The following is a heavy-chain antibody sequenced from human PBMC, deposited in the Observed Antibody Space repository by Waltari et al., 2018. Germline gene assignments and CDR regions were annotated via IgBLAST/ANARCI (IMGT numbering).Heavy chain of an antibody. J-gene: IGHJ5*02. V-gene: IGHV1-69*10. CDR2: IIPILGIA. D-gene: IGHD7-27*01. CDR3: ARGRSPNAGWFDP. CDR1: GGTFSSYA. Sequence: QVQLVQSGAEVKKPGSSVKVSCKASGGTFSSYAISWVRQAPGQGLEWMGGIIPILGIANYAQKFQGRVTITAEKSTSTAYMELSSLRSEDTAVYYCARGRSPNAGWFDPWGQGTLVTVSS.